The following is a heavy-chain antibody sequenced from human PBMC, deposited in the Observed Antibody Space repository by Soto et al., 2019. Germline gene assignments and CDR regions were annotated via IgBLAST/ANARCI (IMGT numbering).Heavy chain of an antibody. D-gene: IGHD1-1*01. CDR3: ARDRGMGTEYENYCYNGMDV. CDR1: GFSFSSYG. Sequence: QVQVVESGGGVVQPGRSLRLSCAASGFSFSSYGMHWVRQAPGKGLEWVAVIWYDGSSKYYRDSVKGRFTISRDNSKNTLYLQMNSLRAEDTAVYYCARDRGMGTEYENYCYNGMDVWGHGTTVTVSS. CDR2: IWYDGSSK. J-gene: IGHJ6*02. V-gene: IGHV3-33*01.